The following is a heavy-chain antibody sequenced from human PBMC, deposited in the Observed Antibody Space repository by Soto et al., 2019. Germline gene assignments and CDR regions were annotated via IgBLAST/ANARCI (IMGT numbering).Heavy chain of an antibody. CDR2: LFDGDNS. V-gene: IGHV3-53*01. Sequence: PGGSLRLSSVVSGFTVSSRRIYMSWERQAPGKGLEWVSVLFDGDNSYYADCVQGRVTISRDNSKNTLYLQMNSLGAKDTAVYYCARGTAEYDSSGYPLSAGGQGTLVTVSS. CDR3: ARGTAEYDSSGYPLSA. J-gene: IGHJ1*01. CDR1: GFTVSSRRIY. D-gene: IGHD3-22*01.